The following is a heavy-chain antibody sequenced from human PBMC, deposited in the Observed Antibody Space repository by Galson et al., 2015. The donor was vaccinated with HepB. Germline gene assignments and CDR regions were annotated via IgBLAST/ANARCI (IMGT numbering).Heavy chain of an antibody. CDR2: ISSNGGST. V-gene: IGHV3-64D*06. CDR3: VKGILGYCSSTSCYPFDP. D-gene: IGHD2-2*01. J-gene: IGHJ5*02. Sequence: SLRLSCAASGFTFSSYAMHWVRQAPGKGLEYVSAISSNGGSTYYADSVKGRFTISRDNSKNTLYLQMGSLRAEDTAVYYCVKGILGYCSSTSCYPFDPWGQGTLVTVSS. CDR1: GFTFSSYA.